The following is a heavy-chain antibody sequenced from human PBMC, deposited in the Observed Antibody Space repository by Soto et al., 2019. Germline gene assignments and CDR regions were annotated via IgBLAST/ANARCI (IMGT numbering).Heavy chain of an antibody. D-gene: IGHD3-3*01. CDR1: GFTFSSYW. V-gene: IGHV3-7*01. Sequence: PGGSLRLSCAASGFTFSSYWMSWVRQAPGKGLEWVANIKQDGSEKYYVDSVKGRFTISRDNAKNSLYLQMNSLRAEDTAVYYCARLYYDFWSGYYKHYYYYMDVWGKGTTVTVSS. CDR2: IKQDGSEK. J-gene: IGHJ6*03. CDR3: ARLYYDFWSGYYKHYYYYMDV.